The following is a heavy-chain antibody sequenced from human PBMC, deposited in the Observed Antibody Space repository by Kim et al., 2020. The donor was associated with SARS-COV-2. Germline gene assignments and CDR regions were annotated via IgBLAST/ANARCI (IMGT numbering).Heavy chain of an antibody. D-gene: IGHD3-16*01. J-gene: IGHJ4*02. CDR3: ARGWDYDYVDY. CDR1: GFIFGDYT. CDR2: IRSEGLGGTT. Sequence: GGSLRLSCTTSGFIFGDYTMTWFRQAPGKGLEWVGFIRSEGLGGTTKYAASVKGRFTLSRDDSKSVAHLQMNSLKTEDTAVYYCARGWDYDYVDYWGQGTLVTVSS. V-gene: IGHV3-49*03.